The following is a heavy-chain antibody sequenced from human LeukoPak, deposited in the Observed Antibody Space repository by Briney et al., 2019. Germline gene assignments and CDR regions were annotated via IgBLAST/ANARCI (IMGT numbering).Heavy chain of an antibody. J-gene: IGHJ4*02. CDR3: ARVWAKSGSYSRFPFDY. D-gene: IGHD1-26*01. CDR1: GYTFTTYG. Sequence: ASVKVSCKASGYTFTTYGISWVRQAPGLGLEWMGWISAYNGNTNYAQKLQGRVTMTTDTSTSTAYMELRSLRSDDTAVYHCARVWAKSGSYSRFPFDYWGQGTLVTVSS. CDR2: ISAYNGNT. V-gene: IGHV1-18*01.